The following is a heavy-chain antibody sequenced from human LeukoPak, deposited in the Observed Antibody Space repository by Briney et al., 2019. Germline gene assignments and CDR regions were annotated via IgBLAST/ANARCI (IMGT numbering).Heavy chain of an antibody. Sequence: SQTLSLTCTVSGGSISSGGYYWSWTRQHPGKGLEWIGYIYYSGSTYYNPSLKSRVTISVDTSKNQFSLKLSSVTAADTAVYYCARVWSAFSAAAGYYYGMDVWGQGTTVTVSS. V-gene: IGHV4-31*03. D-gene: IGHD6-13*01. J-gene: IGHJ6*02. CDR1: GGSISSGGYY. CDR3: ARVWSAFSAAAGYYYGMDV. CDR2: IYYSGST.